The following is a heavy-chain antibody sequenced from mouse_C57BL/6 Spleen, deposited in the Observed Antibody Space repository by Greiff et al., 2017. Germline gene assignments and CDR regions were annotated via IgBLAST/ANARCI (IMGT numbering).Heavy chain of an antibody. D-gene: IGHD2-10*02. Sequence: QVQLKQSGPELVKPGASVKISCKASGYAFSSSWMNWVKQRPGKGLEWIGRIYPRDGDTNYNGKFKGKATLTADKSSSTASMQLSSLTCENSAVYCGAGGYEVCRMNYGGQETPVTVSS. J-gene: IGHJ4*01. V-gene: IGHV1-82*01. CDR1: GYAFSSSW. CDR2: IYPRDGDT. CDR3: AGGYEVCRMNY.